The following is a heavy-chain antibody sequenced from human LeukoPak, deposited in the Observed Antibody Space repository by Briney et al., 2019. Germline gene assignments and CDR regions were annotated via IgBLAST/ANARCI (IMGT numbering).Heavy chain of an antibody. V-gene: IGHV3-21*01. CDR2: ISSSSSYI. CDR3: ARYDSSGYSPYYFDY. Sequence: GGSLRLSCAASGCTFSSYSMNWVRQAPGKGREWVSSISSSSSYIYYADSVKGRFTISRDNAKNSLYLQMNSLRAEDSSVYSCARYDSSGYSPYYFDYWGQGALVTVSS. D-gene: IGHD3-22*01. CDR1: GCTFSSYS. J-gene: IGHJ4*02.